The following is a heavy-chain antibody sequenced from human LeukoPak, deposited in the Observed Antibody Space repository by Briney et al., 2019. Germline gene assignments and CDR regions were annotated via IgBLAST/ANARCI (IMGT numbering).Heavy chain of an antibody. J-gene: IGHJ4*02. CDR3: AKDVLGYYYDSSGYPLDY. Sequence: GGSLRLSCAASGFTFSSYAMSWVRQAPGKGLEWVSGISGSGGSTYYADSVKGRFTISRDNSKNTLYLQMNSLRAEDTAVYYCAKDVLGYYYDSSGYPLDYWGQGTLVTVSS. CDR2: ISGSGGST. D-gene: IGHD3-22*01. V-gene: IGHV3-23*01. CDR1: GFTFSSYA.